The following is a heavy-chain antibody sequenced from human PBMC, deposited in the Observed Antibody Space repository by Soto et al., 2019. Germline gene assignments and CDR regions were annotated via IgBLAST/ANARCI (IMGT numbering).Heavy chain of an antibody. V-gene: IGHV2-5*02. CDR2: IYWDNNM. J-gene: IGHJ4*02. Sequence: QITLKESGPTLVKPTQTLTLTCTFSGFSLSTSGVAVAWIRQPPGKALEWLTLIYWDNNMRFSPSLKSRLTITKDXFKTQXXLTMTNMDPMDTATYYCAHSLLVDTSGYYYRVFDYWGQGTLVTVSS. D-gene: IGHD3-22*01. CDR1: GFSLSTSGVA. CDR3: AHSLLVDTSGYYYRVFDY.